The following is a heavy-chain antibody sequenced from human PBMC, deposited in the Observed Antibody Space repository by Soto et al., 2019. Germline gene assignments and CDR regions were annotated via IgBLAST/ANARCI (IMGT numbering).Heavy chain of an antibody. J-gene: IGHJ4*02. CDR1: GFTFNNYG. CDR2: ISNEGTRQ. V-gene: IGHV3-30*18. CDR3: AKGCLGGGKCFVMVN. D-gene: IGHD3-16*01. Sequence: QVQLVESGGGVVQPGRSLRLSCAASGFTFNNYGMHWVRQAPGKGLEWVASISNEGTRQHYIGSVKGRFTISRDNSKNTLFLQMNSLTPEDTAVFFCAKGCLGGGKCFVMVNWCQGTLVTVSS.